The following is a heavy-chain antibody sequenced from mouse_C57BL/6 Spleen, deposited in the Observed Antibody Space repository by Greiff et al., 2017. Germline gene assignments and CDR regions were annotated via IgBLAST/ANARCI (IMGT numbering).Heavy chain of an antibody. Sequence: QVQLKQSGAELVRPGSSVKLSCKASGYTFTSYWMDWVKQRPGQGLEWIGNIYPSDSETHYNQKFKDKATLTVDKSSSTAYMQLSSLTSEDSAVYYCARDYGSSYGAMDYWGQGTSVTVSS. CDR1: GYTFTSYW. V-gene: IGHV1-61*01. D-gene: IGHD1-1*01. CDR3: ARDYGSSYGAMDY. CDR2: IYPSDSET. J-gene: IGHJ4*01.